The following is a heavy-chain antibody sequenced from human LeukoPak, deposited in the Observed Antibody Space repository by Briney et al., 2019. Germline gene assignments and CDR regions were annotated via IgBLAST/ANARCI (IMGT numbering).Heavy chain of an antibody. V-gene: IGHV4-34*01. Sequence: SETLSLTCAVYGGSFSGYYWSWIRQPPGKGLEWIGEINHSGSTNYNPSLKSRVTISVDTSKNQFSLKLSSVTAADTAVYYCARCEQGCAFDIRGQGTMVTVSS. CDR2: INHSGST. D-gene: IGHD1/OR15-1a*01. J-gene: IGHJ3*02. CDR3: ARCEQGCAFDI. CDR1: GGSFSGYY.